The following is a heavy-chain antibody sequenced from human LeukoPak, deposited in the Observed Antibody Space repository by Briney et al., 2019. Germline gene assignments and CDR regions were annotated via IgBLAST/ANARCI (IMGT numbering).Heavy chain of an antibody. V-gene: IGHV3-23*01. J-gene: IGHJ4*02. CDR3: AKMGSGDYYFDY. CDR1: GFTFSSSA. D-gene: IGHD3-10*01. CDR2: ISVSGGST. Sequence: PGGSLRLSCAASGFTFSSSALRWVRQAPGKGLEWVSGISVSGGSTYYADSVKGRFTISRDNSKNTLYLQMSSLRAEDTALYYCAKMGSGDYYFDYRGQGTLVTVSS.